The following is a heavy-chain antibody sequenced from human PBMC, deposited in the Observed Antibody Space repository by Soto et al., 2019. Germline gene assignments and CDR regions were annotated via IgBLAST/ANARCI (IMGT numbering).Heavy chain of an antibody. V-gene: IGHV4-30-4*01. CDR1: GGSISSGDYY. CDR3: ARTPGWPYGSGSYGAFDI. D-gene: IGHD3-10*01. CDR2: IYYSGST. Sequence: PSETLSLTCTVSGGSISSGDYYWSWIRQPPGKGLEWIGYIYYSGSTYYNPSLKSRVTISVDTSKNQFSLKLSSVTAADTAVYYCARTPGWPYGSGSYGAFDIWGQGTMVTVSS. J-gene: IGHJ3*02.